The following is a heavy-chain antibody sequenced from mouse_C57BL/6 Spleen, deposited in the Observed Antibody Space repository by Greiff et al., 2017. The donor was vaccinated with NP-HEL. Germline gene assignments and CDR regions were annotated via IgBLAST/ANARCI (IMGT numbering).Heavy chain of an antibody. D-gene: IGHD1-1*01. CDR2: IDPENGDT. V-gene: IGHV14-4*01. CDR1: GFNIKDDY. J-gene: IGHJ2*01. CDR3: TTGYGSSYGDY. Sequence: VQLQQSGAELVRPGASVKLSCTASGFNIKDDYMHWVKQRPEQGLEWIGWIDPENGDTEYASKFQGKATITADTSSNTAYLQLSSLTSEDTAVYYCTTGYGSSYGDYWGQGTTLTVSS.